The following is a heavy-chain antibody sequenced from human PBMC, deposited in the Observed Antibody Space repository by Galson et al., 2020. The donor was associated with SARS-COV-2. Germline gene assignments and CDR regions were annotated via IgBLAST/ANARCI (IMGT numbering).Heavy chain of an antibody. J-gene: IGHJ4*02. CDR1: YG. D-gene: IGHD3-9*01. V-gene: IGHV1-18*01. CDR2: ISSYNGNT. Sequence: YGISWVRQAPGQGLEWMGWISSYNGNTNYAQKFQGRVTMTTDTSTSTAYMELRSLRSDDTAVYYCARRGTYPSFDDYWGQGTLVTVSS. CDR3: ARRGTYPSFDDY.